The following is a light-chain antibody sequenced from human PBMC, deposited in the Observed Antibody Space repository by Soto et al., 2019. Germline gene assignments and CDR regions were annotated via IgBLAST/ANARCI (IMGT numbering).Light chain of an antibody. CDR1: QDISNY. CDR3: QQYDNLPYT. CDR2: DAS. Sequence: DIQMTQSPSSLSASVGDRVTITCQASQDISNYLNWYQQKPGKAPKLLIYDASNLETGVPSRFSGRRSGTDFTFTISTLQPEDIATYYCQQYDNLPYTFGQGTKLQIK. V-gene: IGKV1-33*01. J-gene: IGKJ2*01.